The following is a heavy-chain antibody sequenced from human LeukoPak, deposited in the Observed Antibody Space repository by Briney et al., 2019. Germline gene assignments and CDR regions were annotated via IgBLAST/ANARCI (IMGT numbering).Heavy chain of an antibody. Sequence: SQTLSLTCTVSGGSLSSGVYYWSWIRQPPGKGLEWIGYICYSGSTYYNPSLKSRVTISVDTSKNQFSLKLSSVTAADTAVYYCAREDSIAAAAYYWGQGTLVTVSS. CDR2: ICYSGST. CDR3: AREDSIAAAAYY. J-gene: IGHJ4*02. D-gene: IGHD6-13*01. CDR1: GGSLSSGVYY. V-gene: IGHV4-30-4*08.